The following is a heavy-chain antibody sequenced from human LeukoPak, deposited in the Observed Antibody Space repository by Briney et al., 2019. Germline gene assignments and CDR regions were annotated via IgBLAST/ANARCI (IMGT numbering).Heavy chain of an antibody. V-gene: IGHV3-23*01. CDR3: AKDGSTQLDHYDY. CDR2: ISGSGGST. Sequence: HPGGSLRLSCAASGFTFSSYAMSWVRQAPGKGLEWVLAISGSGGSTYYADSVKGRFTISRDNSKNTLYLQMNSLRAEDTAVYYCAKDGSTQLDHYDYWGQGTLVTVSS. J-gene: IGHJ4*02. D-gene: IGHD1-1*01. CDR1: GFTFSSYA.